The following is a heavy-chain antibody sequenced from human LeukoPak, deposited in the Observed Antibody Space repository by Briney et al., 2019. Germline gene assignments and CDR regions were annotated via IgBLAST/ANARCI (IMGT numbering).Heavy chain of an antibody. J-gene: IGHJ4*02. CDR1: GFTFSGSW. D-gene: IGHD3-10*01. CDR2: IKGDGIES. CDR3: ARDVVLGSGSCAS. V-gene: IGHV3-74*01. Sequence: EAPLLLSCAASGFTFSGSWMHCVRPPPGKVLVWVSRIKGDGIESNYALSVKGRVTVSRDNAYITLFLEMNSLRAEDTAVYFCARDVVLGSGSCASWGQGTLVTVSS.